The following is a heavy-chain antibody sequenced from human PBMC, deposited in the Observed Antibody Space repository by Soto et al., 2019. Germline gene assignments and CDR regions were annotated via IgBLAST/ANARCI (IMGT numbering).Heavy chain of an antibody. V-gene: IGHV3-33*01. J-gene: IGHJ4*02. Sequence: GGSLRLSCAASGFTFSSYGMHWVRQAPGKGLEWVAVIWYDGSNKYYADSVKGRFTISRDNSKNTLYLQMNSLRAEDTAVYYCARGDYYITILPPTGFDYWGPGTLVTVFS. CDR3: ARGDYYITILPPTGFDY. D-gene: IGHD3-9*01. CDR1: GFTFSSYG. CDR2: IWYDGSNK.